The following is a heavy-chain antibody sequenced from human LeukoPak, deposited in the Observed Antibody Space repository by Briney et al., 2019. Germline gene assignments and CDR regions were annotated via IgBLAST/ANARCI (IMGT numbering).Heavy chain of an antibody. CDR2: ISNDGSNK. CDR1: GFTFSLYG. J-gene: IGHJ6*02. CDR3: AKDLSRYYYGTDV. V-gene: IGHV3-30*18. D-gene: IGHD5/OR15-5a*01. Sequence: GGSLRLSCAASGFTFSLYGIHWVRQAPGKGLEWVAVISNDGSNKYYADSVKGRFTISRDNSKNTLYLQMNSLRAEDTAVYYCAKDLSRYYYGTDVWGQGTTVTVSS.